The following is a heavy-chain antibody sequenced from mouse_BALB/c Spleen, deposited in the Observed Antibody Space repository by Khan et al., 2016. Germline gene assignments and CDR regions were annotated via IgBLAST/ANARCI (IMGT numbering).Heavy chain of an antibody. D-gene: IGHD2-4*01. V-gene: IGHV1S137*01. CDR1: GYTFTDYT. CDR3: ATRSTMNTTTGDIDY. CDR2: ISTYHGDA. J-gene: IGHJ4*01. Sequence: QVRLQQSGAELVRPGVSVKISCKGSGYTFTDYTLHWVKQSHAKSLEWIGVISTYHGDATYNQKFKGKATMTVDKSSSTAYMELARLTSEDSAIYYCATRSTMNTTTGDIDYWGQGTSVTVSA.